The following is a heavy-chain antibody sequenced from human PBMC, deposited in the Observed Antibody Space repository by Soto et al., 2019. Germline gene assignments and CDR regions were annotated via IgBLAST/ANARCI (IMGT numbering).Heavy chain of an antibody. CDR3: ARSFPGIAAAGHYYYYYGMDV. V-gene: IGHV3-53*01. D-gene: IGHD6-13*01. CDR2: IYSGGST. J-gene: IGHJ6*02. CDR1: GFTVSSNY. Sequence: GGSLRLSCAASGFTVSSNYMSWVRQAPGKGLEWVSVIYSGGSTYYADSVKGRFTISRDNSKNTLYLQMNSLRAEDTAVYYCARSFPGIAAAGHYYYYYGMDVWGQGTTVTVS.